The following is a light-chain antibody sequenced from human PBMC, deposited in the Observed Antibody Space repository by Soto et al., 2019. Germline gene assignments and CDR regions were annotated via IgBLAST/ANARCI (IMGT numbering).Light chain of an antibody. CDR1: NSNIGSNP. CDR2: SDD. J-gene: IGLJ1*01. Sequence: QSVLTQPPSASGTPGQRVTISCSGTNSNIGSNPVNWYQQLPGTAPKLLIYSDDQRPSGVPDRFSGSKSVTSASLAISGLQSEDEADYYCAAWDHSLSGYVFGIGTKVTV. V-gene: IGLV1-44*01. CDR3: AAWDHSLSGYV.